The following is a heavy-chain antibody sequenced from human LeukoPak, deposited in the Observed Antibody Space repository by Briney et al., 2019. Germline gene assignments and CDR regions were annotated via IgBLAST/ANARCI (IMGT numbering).Heavy chain of an antibody. V-gene: IGHV1-2*02. CDR2: INPKSDDT. CDR3: ARDLGLVGAFFDY. CDR1: GYTFTGYY. J-gene: IGHJ4*02. D-gene: IGHD1-26*01. Sequence: GASVKVSCKASGYTFTGYYMHWVRQAPGQGLEWMGWINPKSDDTKYAQQFHGRVTMTRDTSISSAYMELSRLTSDDTAVYYCARDLGLVGAFFDYWGQGTLVTVSS.